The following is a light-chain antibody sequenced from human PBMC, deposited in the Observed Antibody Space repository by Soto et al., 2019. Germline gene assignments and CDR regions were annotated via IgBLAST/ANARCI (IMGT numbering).Light chain of an antibody. CDR2: RNN. CDR1: SSNIGSSN. V-gene: IGLV1-47*01. CDR3: AAWDDSLSGPV. Sequence: QSVLTQPPSASGTPGQRVTISCSGSSSNIGSSNVYWYQQLPGTAPNLLIYRNNQRPSGVPDRFSGAKSGASASLAISGLRYEDEADYYCAAWDDSLSGPVFGGGTKLTVL. J-gene: IGLJ2*01.